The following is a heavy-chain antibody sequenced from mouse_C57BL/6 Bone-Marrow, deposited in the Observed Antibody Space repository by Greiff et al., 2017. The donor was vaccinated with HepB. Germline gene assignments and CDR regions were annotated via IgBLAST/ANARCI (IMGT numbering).Heavy chain of an antibody. D-gene: IGHD2-3*01. CDR1: GYTFTSYW. J-gene: IGHJ2*01. CDR3: ARDRWFLFDD. CDR2: IDPSDSYT. Sequence: QVQLQQPGAELVKPGASVKLSCKASGYTFTSYWMQWVKQRPGQGLEWIGEIDPSDSYTNYNQKFKGKATLTVDTSSSTAYMQLSSLTSEDSAVYYCARDRWFLFDDWGQGTTLTVSS. V-gene: IGHV1-50*01.